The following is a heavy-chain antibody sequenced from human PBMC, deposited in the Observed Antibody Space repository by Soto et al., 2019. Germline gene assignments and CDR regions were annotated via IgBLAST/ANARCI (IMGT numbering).Heavy chain of an antibody. CDR3: ARHYCTTTICQPRFDP. CDR1: GGSISSYY. Sequence: SQTLSLTCTVSGGSISSYYWSWIRQPPGKGLEWIGYIYYSGSTNYNPSLKSRVTISVDTSKNQFSLKLSSVTAADTAVYYCARHYCTTTICQPRFDPWGQGTLVTVSS. D-gene: IGHD2-2*01. V-gene: IGHV4-59*08. J-gene: IGHJ5*02. CDR2: IYYSGST.